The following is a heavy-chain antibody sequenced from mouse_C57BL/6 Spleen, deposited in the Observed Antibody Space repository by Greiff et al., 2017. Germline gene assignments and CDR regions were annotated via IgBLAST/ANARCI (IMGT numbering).Heavy chain of an antibody. D-gene: IGHD1-1*01. CDR3: ARCASYYGSSLNYWDFDV. J-gene: IGHJ1*03. CDR2: INPYNGDT. CDR1: GYSFTGYF. V-gene: IGHV1-20*01. Sequence: VQLQQSGPELVKPGASVKLSCKASGYSFTGYFMNWVMQSPGKSLEWIGRINPYNGDTFSNQKFKGKATLTVDKSSSTAHMELRSLTSVDSAVYYCARCASYYGSSLNYWDFDVWGTGTTVTVSS.